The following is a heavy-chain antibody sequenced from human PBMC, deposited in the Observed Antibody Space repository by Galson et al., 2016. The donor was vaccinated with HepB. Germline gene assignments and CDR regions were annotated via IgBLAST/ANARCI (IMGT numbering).Heavy chain of an antibody. D-gene: IGHD4-17*01. CDR2: IYSGGDT. V-gene: IGHV3-66*02. CDR3: ARDPGLRNGMGG. Sequence: SLRLSCAVSGFTVSSDYMSWVRQAPGKELEWVSVIYSGGDTYYADSVKGRFTISSDNSKNTLYLQMSSLRTEDTSVYFCARDPGLRNGMGGWGKGTTVPVSS. J-gene: IGHJ6*04. CDR1: GFTVSSDY.